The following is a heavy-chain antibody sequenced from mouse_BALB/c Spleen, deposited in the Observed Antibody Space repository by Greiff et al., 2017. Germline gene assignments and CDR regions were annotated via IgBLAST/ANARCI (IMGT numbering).Heavy chain of an antibody. CDR1: GYTFSSYW. J-gene: IGHJ3*01. CDR2: ILPGSGST. CDR3: ASPTTVPSWFAY. V-gene: IGHV1-9*01. D-gene: IGHD1-1*01. Sequence: QVQLKESGAELMKPGASVKISCKATGYTFSSYWIEWVKQRPGHGLEWIGEILPGSGSTNYNEKFKGKATFTADTSSNTAYMQLSSLTAEDSAVYCCASPTTVPSWFAYWGQGTLVTVSA.